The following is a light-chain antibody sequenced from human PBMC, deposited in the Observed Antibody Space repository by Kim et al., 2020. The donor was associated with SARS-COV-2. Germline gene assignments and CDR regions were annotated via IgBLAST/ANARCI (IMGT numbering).Light chain of an antibody. Sequence: DIVMTQSPLSLPVIPGEPASISCTSSQSLLQSNGYNYLDWYVQKPGQSPQLLIYLGSNRASGVPDRFSGSGSGTDFTLKISRVEAEDVGVYYCMQAVQTPWTFGQGTKVDIK. CDR3: MQAVQTPWT. CDR1: QSLLQSNGYNY. J-gene: IGKJ1*01. CDR2: LGS. V-gene: IGKV2-28*01.